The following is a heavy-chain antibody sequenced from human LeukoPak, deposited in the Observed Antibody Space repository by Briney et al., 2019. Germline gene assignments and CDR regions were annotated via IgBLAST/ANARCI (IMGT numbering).Heavy chain of an antibody. J-gene: IGHJ4*02. CDR3: ARDENWGSRVADY. Sequence: SGGSLRLSCAASGFTFSSYSMNWVRQAPGKGLEWVSYISSSSTIYYADSVKGRFTISRDNAKNSLYLQMNSLRAEDTVVYYCARDENWGSRVADYWGQGTLVTVSS. CDR2: ISSSSTI. V-gene: IGHV3-48*01. CDR1: GFTFSSYS. D-gene: IGHD7-27*01.